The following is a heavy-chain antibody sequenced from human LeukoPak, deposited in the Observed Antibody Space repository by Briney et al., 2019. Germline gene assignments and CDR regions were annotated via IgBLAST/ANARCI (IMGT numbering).Heavy chain of an antibody. CDR1: GFTFSSYW. CDR3: ARVDYGENYYYGMDV. Sequence: GSLRLSCAASGFTFSSYWMSWVRQAPGKGLEWIGEINHSGSTNYNPSLRSRVTISVDTSKNQFSLKLSSVTAADTAVYYCARVDYGENYYYGMDVWGQGTTVTVSS. V-gene: IGHV4-34*01. D-gene: IGHD4-17*01. CDR2: INHSGST. J-gene: IGHJ6*02.